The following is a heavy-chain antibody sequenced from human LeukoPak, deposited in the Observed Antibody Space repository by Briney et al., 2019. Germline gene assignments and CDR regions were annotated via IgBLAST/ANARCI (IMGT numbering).Heavy chain of an antibody. V-gene: IGHV4-4*07. CDR2: LFATGTP. Sequence: SETLSLTCAVSGGSISNSFWSWLRQPAGKALEGIGHLFATGTPKYNPSLKSRVTVSLDTSKNHFFLNLTSVTAADTAVYYCARHDAGIAARPFDNWGQGTLVTVSS. CDR3: ARHDAGIAARPFDN. J-gene: IGHJ4*02. D-gene: IGHD6-6*01. CDR1: GGSISNSF.